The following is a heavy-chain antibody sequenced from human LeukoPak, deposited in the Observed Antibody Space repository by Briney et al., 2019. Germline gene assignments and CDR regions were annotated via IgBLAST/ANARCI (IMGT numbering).Heavy chain of an antibody. CDR1: GGSISSSSYY. CDR2: IYYSGST. D-gene: IGHD2-2*01. Sequence: SETLSLTCTVSGGSISSSSYYWGWIRQPPGKGLEWIGSIYYSGSTYYNPSLKSRVTISVDTSKNQFSLKLSSVTAADTAVYYCARAGPPRVVVPAAIRWFDPWGQGTLVTVSS. CDR3: ARAGPPRVVVPAAIRWFDP. J-gene: IGHJ5*02. V-gene: IGHV4-39*07.